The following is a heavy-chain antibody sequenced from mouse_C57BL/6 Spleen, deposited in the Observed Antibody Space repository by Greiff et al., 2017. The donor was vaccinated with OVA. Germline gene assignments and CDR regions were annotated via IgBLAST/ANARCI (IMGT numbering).Heavy chain of an antibody. Sequence: EVQLQQSGPELVKPGASVKISCKASGYTFTDYYMNWVKQSHGKSLEWIGDINPNNGGTSYNQKFKGKATLTVDKSSSTAYMELRILTSEDSAVYYCARLGESVYFDYWGQGTTLTVSS. J-gene: IGHJ2*01. CDR3: ARLGESVYFDY. CDR1: GYTFTDYY. V-gene: IGHV1-26*01. CDR2: INPNNGGT.